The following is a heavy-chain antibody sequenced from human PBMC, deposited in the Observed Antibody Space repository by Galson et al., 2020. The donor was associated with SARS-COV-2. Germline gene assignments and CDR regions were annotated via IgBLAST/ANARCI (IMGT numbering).Heavy chain of an antibody. CDR2: ISSSSAYI. J-gene: IGHJ3*02. V-gene: IGHV3-21*01. CDR1: GFAFSSFS. Sequence: GGSLRLSCAASGFAFSSFSMNWVRQAPGRGLEWVSSISSSSAYIYYADSLKGRFTISRDNAKNSLYLQMNSLRAEDTAVYYCARAQYYYDNSESFDIWGQGTMVTVSS. CDR3: ARAQYYYDNSESFDI. D-gene: IGHD3-22*01.